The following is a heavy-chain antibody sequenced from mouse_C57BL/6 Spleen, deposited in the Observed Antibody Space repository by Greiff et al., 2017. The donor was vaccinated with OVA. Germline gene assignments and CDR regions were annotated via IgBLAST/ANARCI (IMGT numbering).Heavy chain of an antibody. CDR2: ISSGGSYT. D-gene: IGHD2-10*02. CDR1: GFTFSSYG. J-gene: IGHJ2*01. Sequence: DVMLVESGGDLVKPGGSLKLSCAASGFTFSSYGMSWVRQTPDKRLEWVATISSGGSYTYYPDSVKGRFTISRDNAKNTLYLQMSSLKSEDTAMYYCARHGGGYEHPWGQGTTLTVSS. V-gene: IGHV5-6*02. CDR3: ARHGGGYEHP.